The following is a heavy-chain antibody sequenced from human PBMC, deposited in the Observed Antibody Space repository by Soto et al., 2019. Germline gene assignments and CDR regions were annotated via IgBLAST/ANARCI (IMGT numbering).Heavy chain of an antibody. CDR2: IKSKTDGGTT. Sequence: GGSLRLSCAASGFTFSNAWMSWVRQAPGKGLEWVGRIKSKTDGGTTDYAAPVKGRFTISRDDSKNTLYLQMNSLKTEDTAVYYCTTLVVVVRNAFDIWGQGTMVTVSS. CDR1: GFTFSNAW. CDR3: TTLVVVVRNAFDI. J-gene: IGHJ3*02. D-gene: IGHD2-15*01. V-gene: IGHV3-15*01.